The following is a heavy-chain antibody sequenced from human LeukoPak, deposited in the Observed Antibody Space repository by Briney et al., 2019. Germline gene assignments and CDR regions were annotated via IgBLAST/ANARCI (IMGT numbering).Heavy chain of an antibody. V-gene: IGHV3-7*01. CDR2: IKEDGSEK. Sequence: GGSLRLSCAASGFTFNTYWMSWVRQAPGKGLEWVANIKEDGSEKHYVDSVKGRFTLSRDNAKNSLYLQMNSLRAEDTAVYYCARDSGFRSTGRGVIGFTDYWGQGTLVTVSS. J-gene: IGHJ4*02. CDR3: ARDSGFRSTGRGVIGFTDY. CDR1: GFTFNTYW. D-gene: IGHD3-10*01.